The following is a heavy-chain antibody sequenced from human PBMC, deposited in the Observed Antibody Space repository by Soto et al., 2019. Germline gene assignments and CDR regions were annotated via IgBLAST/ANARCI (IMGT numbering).Heavy chain of an antibody. CDR3: AREGSDYYGSGSLDYYYGMDV. CDR1: GGTFSSYA. V-gene: IGHV1-69*01. J-gene: IGHJ6*02. CDR2: IIPIFGTA. Sequence: QVQLVQSGAEVKKPGSSVKVSCKASGGTFSSYAISWVRQAPGQGLEWMGGIIPIFGTANYAQKFQGRVTITADESTSTAYMELSSLRSEDTAVYYCAREGSDYYGSGSLDYYYGMDVWGQGTTVTVSS. D-gene: IGHD3-10*01.